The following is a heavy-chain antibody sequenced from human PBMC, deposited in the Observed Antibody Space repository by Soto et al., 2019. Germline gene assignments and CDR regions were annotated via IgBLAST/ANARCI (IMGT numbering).Heavy chain of an antibody. CDR3: ARAAPKGYSSSWYNYYYMDV. V-gene: IGHV4-34*01. Sequence: QVQLQQWGAGLLKPSETLSLTCAVYGGSFSGSYWSWIRQPPGKGLEWIGEINHRGSTNYNPSLKSRVTISVDTSTNRFSLKLSSATAADTAVYYCARAAPKGYSSSWYNYYYMDVWGKGTTVTVSS. CDR2: INHRGST. J-gene: IGHJ6*03. CDR1: GGSFSGSY. D-gene: IGHD6-13*01.